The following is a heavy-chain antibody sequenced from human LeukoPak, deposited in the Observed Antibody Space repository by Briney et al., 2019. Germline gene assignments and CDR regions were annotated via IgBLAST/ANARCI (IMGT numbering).Heavy chain of an antibody. J-gene: IGHJ4*02. CDR3: ARFWLGGYYYFDY. CDR2: IYYSGST. Sequence: SETLSLTCTVSGGSISNGGYYWSWIRQHPGKGLEWIGYIYYSGSTYYNPSLKSRVTISVDTSKNQFSLKLSSVTAADTAVYYCARFWLGGYYYFDYWGQGTLVTVSS. V-gene: IGHV4-31*03. CDR1: GGSISNGGYY. D-gene: IGHD3-22*01.